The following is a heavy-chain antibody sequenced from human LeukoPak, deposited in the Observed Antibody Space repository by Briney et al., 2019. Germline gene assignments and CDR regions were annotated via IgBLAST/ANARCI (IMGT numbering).Heavy chain of an antibody. CDR2: MNPNSKNT. CDR1: GNTFTSYN. D-gene: IGHD1-26*01. V-gene: IGHV1-8*02. CDR3: ARLGLFDY. Sequence: ASLKVSCKASGNTFTSYNTNAGRQATGQGLDWTGRMNPNSKNTDYAQKFQGRVTITKNTPISTAYMELSSLRSGDTAVYYCARLGLFDYWGQGTLVTVSS. J-gene: IGHJ4*02.